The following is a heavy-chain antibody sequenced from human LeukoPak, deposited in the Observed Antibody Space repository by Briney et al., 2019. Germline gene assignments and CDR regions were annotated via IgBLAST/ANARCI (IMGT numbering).Heavy chain of an antibody. J-gene: IGHJ5*02. V-gene: IGHV1-2*06. CDR3: ASTPLYYDILTGYYTATFDP. CDR1: GYTFTGYY. Sequence: GAPVKVSCKASGYTFTGYYMHWVRQAPGQGLEWMGRINPNSGGTNYAQKFQGRVTMTRDTSISTAYMELSRLRSDDTAVYYCASTPLYYDILTGYYTATFDPWGQGTLVTVSS. D-gene: IGHD3-9*01. CDR2: INPNSGGT.